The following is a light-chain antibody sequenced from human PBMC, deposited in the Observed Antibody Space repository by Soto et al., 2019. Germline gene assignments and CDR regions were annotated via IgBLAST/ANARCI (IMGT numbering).Light chain of an antibody. CDR2: EVS. CDR1: YSDIGAYNY. J-gene: IGLJ1*01. CDR3: ISYTDRQSYL. Sequence: QSVLTQPPSASGSPGQSVTIPCTGTYSDIGAYNYVSWYQQRPGEAPKLIIYEVSKRPSGVPDRFSGSKSGITASLTISGLQTEDEADYYCISYTDRQSYLFGTGTKVTVL. V-gene: IGLV2-8*01.